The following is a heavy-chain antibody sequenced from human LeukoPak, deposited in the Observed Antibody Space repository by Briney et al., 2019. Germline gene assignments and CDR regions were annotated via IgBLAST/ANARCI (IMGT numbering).Heavy chain of an antibody. CDR2: IYYSGST. CDR3: ARTYYYDSSGYYSDAFEI. V-gene: IGHV4-59*08. J-gene: IGHJ3*02. D-gene: IGHD3-22*01. Sequence: SETLSLTCTVSGGSISSYYWSWIRQPPGKGLEWIGYIYYSGSTNYNPSLKSRVTISVDTSKNQFSLKLSSVTAADTAVYYCARTYYYDSSGYYSDAFEIWGQGTMVTVSS. CDR1: GGSISSYY.